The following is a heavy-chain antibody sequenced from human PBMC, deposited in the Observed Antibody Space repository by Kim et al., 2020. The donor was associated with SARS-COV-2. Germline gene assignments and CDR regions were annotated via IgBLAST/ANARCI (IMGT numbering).Heavy chain of an antibody. Sequence: GGSLRLSCAASGFTFRNFWMHWVRQVPGKGLVWVSRISDDGSNIPYAAYVKGRFSISRDNAENKLYLQMNSLRAEDSGDYYCGRAGGGISSLDGSCGQG. V-gene: IGHV3-74*01. CDR2: ISDDGSNI. J-gene: IGHJ5*02. CDR1: GFTFRNFW. CDR3: GRAGGGISSLDGS. D-gene: IGHD3-16*01.